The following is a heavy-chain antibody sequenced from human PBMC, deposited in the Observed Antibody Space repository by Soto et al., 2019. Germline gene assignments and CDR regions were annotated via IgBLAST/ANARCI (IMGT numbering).Heavy chain of an antibody. J-gene: IGHJ3*02. CDR2: ISSSSSYI. D-gene: IGHD1-26*01. CDR3: ARPRVGPTIFGAFDI. V-gene: IGHV3-21*01. Sequence: GGSLRLSCAASGFTFSSYSMNWVRQAPGKGLEWVSSISSSSSYIYYADSVKGRFTISRDNAKNSLYLQMNSLRAEDTAVYYCARPRVGPTIFGAFDIWGQGTMVTVSS. CDR1: GFTFSSYS.